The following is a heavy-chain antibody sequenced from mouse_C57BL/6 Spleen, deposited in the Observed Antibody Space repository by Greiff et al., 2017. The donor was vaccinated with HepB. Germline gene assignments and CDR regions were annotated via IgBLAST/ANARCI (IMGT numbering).Heavy chain of an antibody. CDR2: ISDGGSYT. J-gene: IGHJ4*01. V-gene: IGHV5-4*01. CDR1: GFTFSSYA. CDR3: ARLYSNYSSGYAMDY. D-gene: IGHD2-5*01. Sequence: EVQGVESGGGLVKPGGSLKLSCAASGFTFSSYAMSWVRQTPEKRLEWVATISDGGSYTYYPDNVKGRFTISRDNAKNNLYLQMSHLKSEDTAMYYCARLYSNYSSGYAMDYWGQGTSVTVSS.